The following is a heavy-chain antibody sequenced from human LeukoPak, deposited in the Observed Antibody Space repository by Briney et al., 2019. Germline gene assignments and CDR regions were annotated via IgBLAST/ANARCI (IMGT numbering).Heavy chain of an antibody. CDR3: ARVTYGSGTYGAFDY. V-gene: IGHV3-23*01. J-gene: IGHJ4*02. Sequence: GGSLRLSCAASGFTFSSYEMNWVRQAPGKGLEWVSTISGSGDNTYYADSVKGRFTISRDNSKNTLYLQMNSLRAEDTAVYYCARVTYGSGTYGAFDYWGQGTLVTVSS. CDR2: ISGSGDNT. CDR1: GFTFSSYE. D-gene: IGHD3-10*01.